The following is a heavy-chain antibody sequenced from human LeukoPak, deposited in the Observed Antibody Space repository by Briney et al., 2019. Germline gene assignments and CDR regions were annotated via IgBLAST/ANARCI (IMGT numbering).Heavy chain of an antibody. Sequence: GGSLRLSCEGSGFTFINFVMSWVRQVPGKGLEWVSSISGGGTTTFYADSVKGRFTISRDNSKNTLYLQMNSLRAEDTAVYYCAKRAEDSSSWYPNYYYYYYMDVWGKGTTVTVSS. D-gene: IGHD6-13*01. V-gene: IGHV3-23*01. CDR1: GFTFINFV. CDR2: ISGGGTTT. J-gene: IGHJ6*03. CDR3: AKRAEDSSSWYPNYYYYYYMDV.